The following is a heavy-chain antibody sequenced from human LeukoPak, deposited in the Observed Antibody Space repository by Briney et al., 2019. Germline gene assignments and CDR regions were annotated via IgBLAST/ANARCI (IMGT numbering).Heavy chain of an antibody. Sequence: GGSLRLSCAASGFTFSTYWMSWVRQDPGKGLERVANIKQDGSEKYYVDSVKGRFRISRDNAKNSLNLQMNSLRAEDTAVYYCARLREIPVFGVVTKSTSYFDYWGQGTLVTVSS. D-gene: IGHD3-3*01. J-gene: IGHJ4*02. V-gene: IGHV3-7*01. CDR2: IKQDGSEK. CDR1: GFTFSTYW. CDR3: ARLREIPVFGVVTKSTSYFDY.